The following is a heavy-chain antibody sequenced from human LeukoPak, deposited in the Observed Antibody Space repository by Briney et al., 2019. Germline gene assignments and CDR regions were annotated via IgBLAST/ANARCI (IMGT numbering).Heavy chain of an antibody. CDR1: GFTFSSYG. V-gene: IGHV3-30*19. J-gene: IGHJ4*02. Sequence: PGKSLRLSCAASGFTFSSYGMHWVRQAPGKGLEWVAVISYDGSNKYYADSVKGRFTISRDNSKNTLYLQMNSLRAEDTAVYYCAKDLGSGNTMVRGEDYWGQGTLVTVSS. CDR2: ISYDGSNK. D-gene: IGHD3-10*01. CDR3: AKDLGSGNTMVRGEDY.